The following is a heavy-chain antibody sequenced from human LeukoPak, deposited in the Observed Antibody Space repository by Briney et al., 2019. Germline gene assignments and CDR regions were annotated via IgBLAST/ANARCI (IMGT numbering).Heavy chain of an antibody. CDR2: IIPILGIA. D-gene: IGHD2-15*01. CDR3: ARASGGSATTYTLDY. J-gene: IGHJ4*02. V-gene: IGHV1-69*04. Sequence: ASVTVSCKASGGTFSSYAISWVRQAPGQGLEWMGRIIPILGIANYAQKFQGRVTITADKSTSTAYMELSSLRSEDTAVYYCARASGGSATTYTLDYWGQGTLVTVSS. CDR1: GGTFSSYA.